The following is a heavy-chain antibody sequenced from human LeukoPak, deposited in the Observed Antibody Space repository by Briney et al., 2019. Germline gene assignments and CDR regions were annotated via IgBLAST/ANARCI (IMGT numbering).Heavy chain of an antibody. V-gene: IGHV3-9*03. D-gene: IGHD1-26*01. CDR1: GFTFDDYA. J-gene: IGHJ4*02. CDR2: ISWNSGSI. Sequence: GRSLRLSCAASGFTFDDYAMHWVRQAPGKGLEWVSGISWNSGSIGYADSVKGRVTISRDNAKNSLYLQMNSLRAEDMALYYCAKAGEDSGSYFDYWGQGTLVTVSS. CDR3: AKAGEDSGSYFDY.